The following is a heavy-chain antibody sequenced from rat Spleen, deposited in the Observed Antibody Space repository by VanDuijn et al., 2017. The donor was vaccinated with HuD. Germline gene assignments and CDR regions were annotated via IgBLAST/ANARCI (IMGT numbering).Heavy chain of an antibody. D-gene: IGHD1-11*01. J-gene: IGHJ2*01. CDR2: IAISGGDT. CDR3: TAGGGYWDY. V-gene: IGHV5-31*01. CDR1: GFTFTNYW. Sequence: EVQLVESGGGLVQPGRSLQLSCVTSGFTFTNYWMTWIHQAPGKGLEWVASIAISGGDTYYPDSMKGRFTISRDNAKSTLYLQMNSLRSEDTATYYCTAGGGYWDYWGQGVMVTVSS.